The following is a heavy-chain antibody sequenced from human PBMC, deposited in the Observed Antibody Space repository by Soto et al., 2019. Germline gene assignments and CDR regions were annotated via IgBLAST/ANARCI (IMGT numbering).Heavy chain of an antibody. Sequence: QVQLQESGPGLVKPSETLSLTCTVSGGSISSYYWSWIRQPPGKGLEWVGYIYYSGSTTSNPSLQSRVTISVDRSKNQISLKLNSVTAADTAVYYCARDRSGGYHDYWGQGTLVTVSS. V-gene: IGHV4-59*01. CDR2: IYYSGST. CDR1: GGSISSYY. J-gene: IGHJ4*02. CDR3: ARDRSGGYHDY. D-gene: IGHD2-15*01.